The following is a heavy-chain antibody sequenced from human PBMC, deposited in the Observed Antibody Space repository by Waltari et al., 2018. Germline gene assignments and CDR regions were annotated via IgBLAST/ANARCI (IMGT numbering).Heavy chain of an antibody. CDR3: ARVLSGGYYPYYYYYGMDV. CDR2: ISSSGSTI. CDR1: GFTFSRYE. J-gene: IGHJ6*02. Sequence: EVQLVESGGGLVQPGGSLRLSCAASGFTFSRYEMTWVRQAPGKGLEWVSYISSSGSTIYYADSVKGRFTISRDNAKNSLYLQMNSLRAEDTAVYYCARVLSGGYYPYYYYYGMDVWGQGTTVTVSS. V-gene: IGHV3-48*03. D-gene: IGHD3-22*01.